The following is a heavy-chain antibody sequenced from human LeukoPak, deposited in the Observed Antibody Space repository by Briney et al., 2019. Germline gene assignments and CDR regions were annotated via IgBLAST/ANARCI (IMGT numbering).Heavy chain of an antibody. D-gene: IGHD4-17*01. Sequence: SETLSLTCAVSGGSISSSNWWSWVRQPPGKGLEWIGEIYHSGSTNYNPSLKSRVTTSVDKSKNQFSLKLSSVTAADTAVYYCARAGLYGDYSDYWGQGTLVTVSS. CDR1: GGSISSSNW. CDR2: IYHSGST. J-gene: IGHJ4*02. CDR3: ARAGLYGDYSDY. V-gene: IGHV4-4*02.